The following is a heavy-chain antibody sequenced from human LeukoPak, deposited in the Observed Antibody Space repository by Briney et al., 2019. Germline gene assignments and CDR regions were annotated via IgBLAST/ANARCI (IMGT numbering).Heavy chain of an antibody. CDR2: IYYSGST. CDR1: GGSISSSSYY. D-gene: IGHD2-15*01. Sequence: PSETLSLTCTVSGGSISSSSYYWGWIRQPPGKGLEWIGSIYYSGSTYYNPSLKSRVTISVDTSKIQFSLKLSSVTAADTAVYYCARVGVIVVVVAAEYRFDPWGQGTLVTVSS. V-gene: IGHV4-39*07. J-gene: IGHJ5*02. CDR3: ARVGVIVVVVAAEYRFDP.